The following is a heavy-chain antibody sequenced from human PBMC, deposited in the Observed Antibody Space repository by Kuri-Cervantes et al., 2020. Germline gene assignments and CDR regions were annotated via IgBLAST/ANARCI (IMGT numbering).Heavy chain of an antibody. CDR2: INPNSGGT. CDR1: GYTFTGYY. J-gene: IGHJ4*02. Sequence: ASVKVSCKASGYTFTGYYMHWVRRAPGQGLEWMGWINPNSGGTNYAQKFQGRVTMTRDTSISTAYMELSRLRSDDTAVYYCARRGQAPGLSPYCSSTSCYREKCGCWGQGTLVTVSS. D-gene: IGHD2-2*01. CDR3: ARRGQAPGLSPYCSSTSCYREKCGC. V-gene: IGHV1-2*02.